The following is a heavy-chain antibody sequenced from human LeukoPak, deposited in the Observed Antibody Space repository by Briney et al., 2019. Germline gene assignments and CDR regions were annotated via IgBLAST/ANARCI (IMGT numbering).Heavy chain of an antibody. J-gene: IGHJ6*02. CDR1: GFTVSSNY. V-gene: IGHV3-53*01. CDR2: VSGDGSTT. CDR3: ASSEFYYGFDV. Sequence: GGSLRLSCAASGFTVSSNYMSWVRQAPGKGLEWVSGVSGDGSTTYYADSVKGRFTISRDNSKNTLFLQMNSLRVEDTAVYYCASSEFYYGFDVRGQGTAVTVSS.